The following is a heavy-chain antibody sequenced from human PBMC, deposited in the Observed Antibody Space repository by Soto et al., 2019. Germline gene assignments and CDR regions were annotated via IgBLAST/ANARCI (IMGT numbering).Heavy chain of an antibody. CDR3: ARDPTLLGPHLMNFDY. D-gene: IGHD2-8*01. CDR2: IKQDGSEK. V-gene: IGHV3-7*01. CDR1: GFTFSSYW. Sequence: GGSLRLSCAASGFTFSSYWMSWVRQAPGKGLEWVANIKQDGSEKYYVDSVKGRFTISRDNAKNSLYLQMNSLRAEDTAVYYCARDPTLLGPHLMNFDYWGQGTLVTVSS. J-gene: IGHJ4*02.